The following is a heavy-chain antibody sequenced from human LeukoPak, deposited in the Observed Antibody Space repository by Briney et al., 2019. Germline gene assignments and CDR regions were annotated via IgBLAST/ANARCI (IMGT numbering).Heavy chain of an antibody. CDR1: GFSFSNYW. D-gene: IGHD1-26*01. Sequence: GGSLRLSCAASGFSFSNYWMSWVRQAPGKGLEWVANIKQDGSEKYYVDSVTGRFTISRDNAKNSLYLQMNSLRAEDTAVYYCARDKIVGATLLDYWGQGTLVTVSS. V-gene: IGHV3-7*01. J-gene: IGHJ4*02. CDR2: IKQDGSEK. CDR3: ARDKIVGATLLDY.